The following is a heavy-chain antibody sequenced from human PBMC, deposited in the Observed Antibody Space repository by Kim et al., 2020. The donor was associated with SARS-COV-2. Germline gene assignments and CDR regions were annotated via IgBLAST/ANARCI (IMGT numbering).Heavy chain of an antibody. Sequence: GGSLRLSCAASGFSFSTYYMTWIRQAPGRGLEWISSIATNDNYTTYADSVKGRFTISRDNAKNSLYLQMNGLGAEDTAIYYCARELIKPTATRYYYSMDVWGQGTTVTVSS. CDR1: GFSFSTYY. CDR2: IATNDNYT. J-gene: IGHJ6*02. D-gene: IGHD2-2*01. V-gene: IGHV3-11*06. CDR3: ARELIKPTATRYYYSMDV.